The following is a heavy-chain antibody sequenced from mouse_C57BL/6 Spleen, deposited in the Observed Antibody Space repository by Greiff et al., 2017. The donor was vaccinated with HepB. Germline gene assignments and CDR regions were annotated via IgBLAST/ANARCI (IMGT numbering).Heavy chain of an antibody. V-gene: IGHV1-82*01. CDR1: GYAFSSSW. CDR3: ARSGVGGYDYDGAMDY. J-gene: IGHJ4*01. CDR2: IYPGDGDT. Sequence: QVQLQQSGPELVKPGASVKISCKASGYAFSSSWMNWVKQRPGKGLEWIGRIYPGDGDTNYNGKFKGKATLTADKSSSTAYMQLSSLTSEDSAVYFCARSGVGGYDYDGAMDYWGQGTSVTVSS. D-gene: IGHD2-4*01.